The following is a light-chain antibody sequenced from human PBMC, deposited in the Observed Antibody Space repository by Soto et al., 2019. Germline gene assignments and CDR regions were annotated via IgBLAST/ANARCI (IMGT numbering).Light chain of an antibody. J-gene: IGKJ1*01. CDR2: DAS. Sequence: EIVLTQSPATLSLSPGERATLYCRASQSVSSYLAWYQQKPGQAPRLLIYDASNRATGIRARFSGSGSGTDFTLTIGSLEPEDFAVYYCQQRSDWPPWTLGQGTKVEIK. CDR3: QQRSDWPPWT. CDR1: QSVSSY. V-gene: IGKV3-11*01.